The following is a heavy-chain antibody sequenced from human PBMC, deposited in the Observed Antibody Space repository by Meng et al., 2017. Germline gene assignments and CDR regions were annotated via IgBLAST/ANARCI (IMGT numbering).Heavy chain of an antibody. CDR3: ARGVALVWDPASDSSSLPGGMDV. V-gene: IGHV4-34*01. CDR2: INHSGST. CDR1: GGSFSGYY. D-gene: IGHD6-13*01. J-gene: IGHJ6*02. Sequence: SETLSLTCAVYGGSFSGYYWSWIRQPPGKGLEWIGEINHSGSTNYNPSLKSRVTISVDTSKNQFSLKLSSVTAADTAVYYCARGVALVWDPASDSSSLPGGMDVWGQGTTVTVSS.